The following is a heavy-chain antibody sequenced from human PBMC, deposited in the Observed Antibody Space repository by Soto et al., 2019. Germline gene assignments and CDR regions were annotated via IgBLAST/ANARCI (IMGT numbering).Heavy chain of an antibody. CDR3: VRHLRARGVVRDGPLDS. J-gene: IGHJ4*02. V-gene: IGHV3-48*02. CDR1: GFTFSSYS. CDR2: ISSSSSTI. D-gene: IGHD3-10*01. Sequence: GGSLRLSCAASGFTFSSYSMNWVRQAPGKGLEWVSYISSSSSTIYYADSVKGRFTISRDNAKNSLYLQMNSLRDEDTAVYFCVRHLRARGVVRDGPLDSWGQGTLVTVSS.